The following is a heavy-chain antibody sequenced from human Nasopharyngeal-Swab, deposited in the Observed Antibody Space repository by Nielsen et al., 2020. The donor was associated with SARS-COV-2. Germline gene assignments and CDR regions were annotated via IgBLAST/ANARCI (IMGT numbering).Heavy chain of an antibody. CDR1: GFTFSSYS. CDR3: AKDGGYSYGSYYYYMDV. Sequence: GESLKISCAASGFTFSSYSMNWVRQAPGKGLEWVSSISSSSSYIYYADSVKGRFTISRDNAKNSLYLQMNSLRAEDTALYYCAKDGGYSYGSYYYYMDVWGKGTTVTVSS. CDR2: ISSSSSYI. J-gene: IGHJ6*03. D-gene: IGHD5-18*01. V-gene: IGHV3-21*04.